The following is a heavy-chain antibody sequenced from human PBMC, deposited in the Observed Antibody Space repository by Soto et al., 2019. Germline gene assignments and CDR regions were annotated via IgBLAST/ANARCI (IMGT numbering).Heavy chain of an antibody. CDR3: ARHGRRRTLLDY. CDR1: GGCISSYY. Sequence: PSETLSLTCTVSGGCISSYYWSWIRQPPGKGLEWIGYIYYSGSTNYNPSLKSRVTISVDTSKNQFSLKLSSVTAADTAVYYCARHGRRRTLLDYWGQGSLVTVSS. V-gene: IGHV4-59*08. CDR2: IYYSGST. J-gene: IGHJ4*02.